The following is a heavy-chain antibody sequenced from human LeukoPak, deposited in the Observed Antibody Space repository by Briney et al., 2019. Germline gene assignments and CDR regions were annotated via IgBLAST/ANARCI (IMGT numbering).Heavy chain of an antibody. J-gene: IGHJ6*02. D-gene: IGHD2-2*01. CDR2: ISYDGSNK. CDR1: GFTFSSYA. Sequence: PGGSLRLSCAASGFTFSSYAMHWVRQAPGKGLEWVAVISYDGSNKYYADSVKGRFTISRDNSKNTLYLQMNSLRAEDTAVYYCARVEASCYLCGMDVWGQGTTVTVSS. CDR3: ARVEASCYLCGMDV. V-gene: IGHV3-30-3*01.